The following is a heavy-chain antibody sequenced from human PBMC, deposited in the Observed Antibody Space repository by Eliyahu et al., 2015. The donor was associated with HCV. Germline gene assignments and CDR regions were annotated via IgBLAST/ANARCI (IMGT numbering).Heavy chain of an antibody. V-gene: IGHV2-5*02. D-gene: IGHD3-3*01. CDR1: GFSLXTXXXG. J-gene: IGHJ5*02. CDR2: IYWDDDK. Sequence: QITLKESGPTLVKPTQTLTLTCTFSGFSLXTXXXGVGWXRQPPGKALXWLALIYWDDDKRYSPSLKSRLTITKDTSKNQVVLTMTNMDPVDTATYYCAHSRSYDFWSGHAAGEGNWFDPWGQGTLVTVSS. CDR3: AHSRSYDFWSGHAAGEGNWFDP.